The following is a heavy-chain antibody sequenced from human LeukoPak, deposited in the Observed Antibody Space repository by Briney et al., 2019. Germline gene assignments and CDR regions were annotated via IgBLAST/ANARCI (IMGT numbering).Heavy chain of an antibody. V-gene: IGHV1-24*01. J-gene: IGHJ4*02. CDR3: ATEAIYFAY. CDR1: GYTLIESS. CDR2: FDPEDGET. Sequence: GASVKVSCKVSGYTLIESSMQWVRQAPGKGLEWMGGFDPEDGETIYAQKFQGRVTMTEDTSTDTAYMELSSLTSEDTAVYYCATEAIYFAYWGQGTLVTVSS.